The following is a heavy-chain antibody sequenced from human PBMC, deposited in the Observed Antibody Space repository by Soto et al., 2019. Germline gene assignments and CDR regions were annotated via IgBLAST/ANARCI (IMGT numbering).Heavy chain of an antibody. J-gene: IGHJ4*02. V-gene: IGHV3-23*01. CDR3: ARTYYYDSTGYYRTFDY. D-gene: IGHD3-22*01. CDR1: GFTFGSYA. Sequence: GGSLRLSCAASGFTFGSYAMSWVRLSPGKGLEWVSVAGPSGSSTFYADSVRGRFTISRDNVENTLYLQMNSLRVADTALYFCARTYYYDSTGYYRTFDYWGQGTLVTVSS. CDR2: AGPSGSST.